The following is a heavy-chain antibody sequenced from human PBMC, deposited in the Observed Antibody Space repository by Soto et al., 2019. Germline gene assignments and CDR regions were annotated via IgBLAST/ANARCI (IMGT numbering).Heavy chain of an antibody. J-gene: IGHJ4*02. CDR1: GFNFNPYT. V-gene: IGHV3-23*01. Sequence: VQLLESGGDLVQPGGSLRLSCAASGFNFNPYTMSWVRQVPGKGLEWVSGINGGDGPTYYAESLKGRFTISRANYRNTLYLQKHSLRADDTAIYYCQKDMRPDGVWHIDFLGQGTLVT. CDR3: QKDMRPDGVWHIDF. D-gene: IGHD2-2*01. CDR2: INGGDGPT.